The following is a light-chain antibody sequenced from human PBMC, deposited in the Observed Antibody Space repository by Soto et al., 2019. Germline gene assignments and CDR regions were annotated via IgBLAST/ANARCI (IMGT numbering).Light chain of an antibody. V-gene: IGKV1-5*03. J-gene: IGKJ1*01. CDR2: MAS. CDR3: QQYDTYPWT. CDR1: QSIKKW. Sequence: DIQMTQSPSTLSASVGDTVTITCRASQSIKKWVAWYQQKPGKAPKLLMYMASSLESGVPSRFSGSGSGTEFTLTISSLQPDDFTTYYCQQYDTYPWTFGQGTKVEV.